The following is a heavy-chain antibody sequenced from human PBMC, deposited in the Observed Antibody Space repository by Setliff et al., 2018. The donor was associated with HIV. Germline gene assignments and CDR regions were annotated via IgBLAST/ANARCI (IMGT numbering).Heavy chain of an antibody. CDR1: GGDFSSYG. J-gene: IGHJ5*02. D-gene: IGHD2-2*01. Sequence: ASVKVSCKASGGDFSSYGIDWVRQAPGQGLEWMGNIIPMFEVTNDAQKFQDRVTITTDESTSTAYLELSSLRSDDTAVYYCARDFGGYCSSMSCPGLFDPWGQGTLVTVSS. CDR2: IIPMFEVT. CDR3: ARDFGGYCSSMSCPGLFDP. V-gene: IGHV1-69*05.